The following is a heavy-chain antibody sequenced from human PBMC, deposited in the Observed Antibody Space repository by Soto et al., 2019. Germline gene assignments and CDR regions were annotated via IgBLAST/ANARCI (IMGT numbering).Heavy chain of an antibody. CDR2: IIPIFGTA. CDR1: GGTFSSYA. J-gene: IGHJ5*02. V-gene: IGHV1-69*13. CDR3: AREKGPPGPWFDP. Sequence: ASVKVSCKASGGTFSSYAISWVRQAPGQGLEWMGGIIPIFGTANYAQKFQGRVTITADESTSTAYMELSSLRSEDTAVYYCAREKGPPGPWFDPWGQGTLVTVSS.